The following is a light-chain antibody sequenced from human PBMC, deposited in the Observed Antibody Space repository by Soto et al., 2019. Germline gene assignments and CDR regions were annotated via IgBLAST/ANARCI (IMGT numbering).Light chain of an antibody. J-gene: IGLJ2*01. CDR1: GSNIGSNT. V-gene: IGLV1-40*01. Sequence: QSVLTQPPSASGTPGQRVTISCSGSGSNIGSNTVDWYQQLPGTAPKLLIYGNSNRPSGVPDRFSGSKSGTSASLAITGLQAEDEADYYCQSYDSSLSGPYVVFGGGTKLTVL. CDR2: GNS. CDR3: QSYDSSLSGPYVV.